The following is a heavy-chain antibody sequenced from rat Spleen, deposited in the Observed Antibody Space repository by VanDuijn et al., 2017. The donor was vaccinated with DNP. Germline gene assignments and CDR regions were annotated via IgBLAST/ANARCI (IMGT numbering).Heavy chain of an antibody. D-gene: IGHD5-1*01. Sequence: EVQLQESGPGLVKPSQSLSLTCSVTGYSITSNHKWSWIRKFPGNELEWMGYINGAGSTNYNPSLKSRISITRDTSKNQFFLQVNSVTPEDSATYYCAIQLGVFDYWGQGVVVTVSS. CDR2: INGAGST. V-gene: IGHV3-3*01. J-gene: IGHJ2*01. CDR3: AIQLGVFDY. CDR1: GYSITSNHK.